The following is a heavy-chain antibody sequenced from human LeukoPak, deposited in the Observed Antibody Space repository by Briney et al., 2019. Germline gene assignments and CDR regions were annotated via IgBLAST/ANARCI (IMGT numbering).Heavy chain of an antibody. J-gene: IGHJ6*02. CDR3: VSSMVRGVIISTYYYYGMDV. Sequence: HTGGSLRLSCAASGFTFSSYAMSWVRQAPGKGLEWVSAISGSGGSTDYADSVKGRFTISRDNSKNTLYLQMNSLRAEDTAVYYCVSSMVRGVIISTYYYYGMDVWGQGTTVTVSS. V-gene: IGHV3-23*01. D-gene: IGHD3-10*01. CDR2: ISGSGGST. CDR1: GFTFSSYA.